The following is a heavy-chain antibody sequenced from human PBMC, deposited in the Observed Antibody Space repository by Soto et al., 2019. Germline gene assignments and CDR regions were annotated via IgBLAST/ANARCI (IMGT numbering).Heavy chain of an antibody. D-gene: IGHD3-10*02. CDR1: GFTFSDHY. CDR3: ARDKFIGSYYIRGVTYIFDS. J-gene: IGHJ4*02. CDR2: MTPSGSSS. V-gene: IGHV3-11*01. Sequence: GSLRLSCAASGFTFSDHYMSWIRQAPGKGLEWISYMTPSGSSSSYADSVKGRFTISRDNSKNSLYLQMNSLRDEDTAVYYCARDKFIGSYYIRGVTYIFDSWGQGTQVTVSS.